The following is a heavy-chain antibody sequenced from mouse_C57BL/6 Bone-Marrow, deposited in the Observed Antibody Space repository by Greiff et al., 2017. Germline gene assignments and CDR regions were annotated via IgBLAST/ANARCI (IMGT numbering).Heavy chain of an antibody. Sequence: QVQLQQPGAELVKPGASVKLSCKASGYTFTSYWMHWVKQRPGQGLEWIGMIHPNSGSTNYNEKFKSKATLTVDKSSSTAYMQLSSLQSEDSAVXYCARVSLITAVVATDYAMDYWGQGTSVTVSS. CDR3: ARVSLITAVVATDYAMDY. D-gene: IGHD1-1*01. J-gene: IGHJ4*01. CDR2: IHPNSGST. CDR1: GYTFTSYW. V-gene: IGHV1-64*01.